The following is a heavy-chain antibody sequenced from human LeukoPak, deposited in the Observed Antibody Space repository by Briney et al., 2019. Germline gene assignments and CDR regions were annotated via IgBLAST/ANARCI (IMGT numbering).Heavy chain of an antibody. V-gene: IGHV1-2*02. Sequence: ASVKVSCKASGYTFTGYYMHWLRQAPGQGLEWMGWINPDSGDTKYAQTIQGRVTMTRDTSISTAHMELTRLRSDDTAVYYCAKTMVRGGFYFDYWGQGTLVTVSS. CDR1: GYTFTGYY. J-gene: IGHJ4*02. D-gene: IGHD3-10*01. CDR2: INPDSGDT. CDR3: AKTMVRGGFYFDY.